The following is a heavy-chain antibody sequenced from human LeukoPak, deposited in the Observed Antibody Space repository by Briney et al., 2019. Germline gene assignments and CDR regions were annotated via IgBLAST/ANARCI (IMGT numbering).Heavy chain of an antibody. J-gene: IGHJ4*02. V-gene: IGHV1-2*02. CDR1: GYTFTGHS. CDR2: INPKSGVT. CDR3: ARALRYDDSSGYYAY. D-gene: IGHD3-22*01. Sequence: ASVKVSCKASGYTFTGHSMHWVRQAPGLGPEWMGWINPKSGVTNYAQTLQGRVTITRDTSIGTAYMELSRLTTDDTAVYFCARALRYDDSSGYYAYWGQGTLGTVSS.